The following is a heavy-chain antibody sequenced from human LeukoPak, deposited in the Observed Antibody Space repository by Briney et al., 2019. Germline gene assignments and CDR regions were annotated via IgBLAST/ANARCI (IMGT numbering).Heavy chain of an antibody. CDR2: FDPEDGET. CDR1: GYTLTELS. Sequence: GASVKVSCKVSGYTLTELSMRWVRQAPGKGLEWMGGFDPEDGETIYAQKFQGRVTMTEDTSTDTAYMELSSLRSEDTAVYYCATVEQQLAFLYYWYFDLWGRGTLVTVSS. V-gene: IGHV1-24*01. J-gene: IGHJ2*01. D-gene: IGHD6-13*01. CDR3: ATVEQQLAFLYYWYFDL.